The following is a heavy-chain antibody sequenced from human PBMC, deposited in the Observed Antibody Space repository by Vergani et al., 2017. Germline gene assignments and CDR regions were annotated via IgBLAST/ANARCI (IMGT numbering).Heavy chain of an antibody. Sequence: QVQLQESGPGLVKPSQTLSLTCTVSGGSISSGSYYWSWIRQPAGTGLEWIGRIYTSGSTNYNPSLKSRVTISVDTYKNQFSLKLSSVTAADTAVYDCAREEIAMVRGVSLYGMDVWGQGTTVTGSS. D-gene: IGHD3-10*01. V-gene: IGHV4-61*02. CDR1: GGSISSGSYY. CDR2: IYTSGST. CDR3: AREEIAMVRGVSLYGMDV. J-gene: IGHJ6*02.